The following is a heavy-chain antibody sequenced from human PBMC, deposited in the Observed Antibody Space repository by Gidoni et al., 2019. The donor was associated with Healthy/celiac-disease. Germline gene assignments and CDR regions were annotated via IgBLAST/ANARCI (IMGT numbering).Heavy chain of an antibody. CDR2: IIPIFGTA. J-gene: IGHJ6*02. D-gene: IGHD3-10*01. Sequence: VRQAPGQGLEWMGGIIPIFGTANYAQKFQGRVTITADESKSTAYMELSSLRSEDTAVYYCARGYGEDYYYYGMDVWGQGTTVTVSS. CDR3: ARGYGEDYYYYGMDV. V-gene: IGHV1-69*01.